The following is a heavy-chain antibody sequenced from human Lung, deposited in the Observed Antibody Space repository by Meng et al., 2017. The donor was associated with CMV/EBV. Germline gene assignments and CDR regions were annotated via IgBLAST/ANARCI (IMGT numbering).Heavy chain of an antibody. CDR1: GGTFSTYV. Sequence: XVXVSXXASGGTFSTYVFSWVRQAPGQGLEWLGGIIPMFGTTNYAQKFQGRLTIKADDSTRTAYMDLSSLTSEDTAVYYCARHAEDYYDSRDFSPSAHWGQGTXVTVSS. CDR2: IIPMFGTT. V-gene: IGHV1-69*13. D-gene: IGHD3-22*01. CDR3: ARHAEDYYDSRDFSPSAH. J-gene: IGHJ4*02.